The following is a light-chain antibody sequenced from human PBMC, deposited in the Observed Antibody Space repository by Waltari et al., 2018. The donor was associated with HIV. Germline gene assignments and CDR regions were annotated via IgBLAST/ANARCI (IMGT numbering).Light chain of an antibody. CDR3: QQRSSFPLT. CDR1: QAVANK. Sequence: DIQMTQSPSSLSASVGDRVSITCRASQAVANKVNWFQQKPGKAPKVLIYDASRLPNGVPSRFIGSGSGTDFTLTINGVQPDDFGTYFCQQRSSFPLTFGPGTKVDVK. CDR2: DAS. V-gene: IGKV1-39*01. J-gene: IGKJ3*01.